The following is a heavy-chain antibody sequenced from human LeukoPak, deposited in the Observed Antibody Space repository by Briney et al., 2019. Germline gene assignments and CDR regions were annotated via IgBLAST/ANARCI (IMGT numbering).Heavy chain of an antibody. D-gene: IGHD3-16*02. Sequence: GGSLRLSCAASGFTFDDYAMHWVRQAPGKGLEWVSGISWNSGSIGYADPVKGRFTISRDNAKNSLYLQMNSLRAEDTALYYCAKGDASVITFGGVIVSWGQGTLVTVSS. CDR1: GFTFDDYA. J-gene: IGHJ4*02. CDR2: ISWNSGSI. CDR3: AKGDASVITFGGVIVS. V-gene: IGHV3-9*01.